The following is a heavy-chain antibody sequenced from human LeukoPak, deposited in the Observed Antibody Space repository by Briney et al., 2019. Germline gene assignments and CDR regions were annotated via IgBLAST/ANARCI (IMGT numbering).Heavy chain of an antibody. J-gene: IGHJ4*02. D-gene: IGHD2-8*01. CDR3: ANLMVPSDY. V-gene: IGHV3-7*01. CDR1: GFTFSSYW. CDR2: IKQDGSEK. Sequence: GGSLRLSCAASGFTFSSYWMSWVRQAAGRGLEWVANIKQDGSEKYYVDSVKGRFTISRDNAKNSLYLQMNSLRAEDTAVYYCANLMVPSDYWGQGTLVTVSS.